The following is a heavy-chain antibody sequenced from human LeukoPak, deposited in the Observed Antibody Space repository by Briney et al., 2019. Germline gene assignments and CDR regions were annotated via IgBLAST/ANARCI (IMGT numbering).Heavy chain of an antibody. CDR2: ISYDGSNK. V-gene: IGHV3-30*03. Sequence: GGSLRLSCAASGFTLSSYGMHWVRQAPAKGLEGVAVISYDGSNKYYADYVKGRFTISRDNSKNTLYLQMNSLRAEDTAVSYCASERIAAAGTNWFDPWGQGTLVSVSS. D-gene: IGHD6-13*01. J-gene: IGHJ5*02. CDR3: ASERIAAAGTNWFDP. CDR1: GFTLSSYG.